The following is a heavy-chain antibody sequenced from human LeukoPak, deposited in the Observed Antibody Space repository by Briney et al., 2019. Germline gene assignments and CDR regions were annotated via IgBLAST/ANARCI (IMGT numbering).Heavy chain of an antibody. CDR3: ARSVAGTDYYFDY. CDR2: IYTSGST. D-gene: IGHD6-19*01. Sequence: SETLSLTCTASGGSFSGYYWSWIRQPAGKGLEWIGRIYTSGSTNYNPSLKSRVTMSVDTSKNRFSLNLSSVTAADTAVYYCARSVAGTDYYFDYWGQGTLVTVSS. V-gene: IGHV4-4*07. J-gene: IGHJ4*02. CDR1: GGSFSGYY.